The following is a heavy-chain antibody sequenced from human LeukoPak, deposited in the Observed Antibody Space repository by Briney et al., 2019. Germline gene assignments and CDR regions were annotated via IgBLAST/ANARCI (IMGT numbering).Heavy chain of an antibody. V-gene: IGHV5-51*01. CDR2: IYPGDSDT. J-gene: IGHJ5*02. CDR3: ARVGEYCSSTSCQGNWFDP. Sequence: GESLKISCKGSGYSFTSYWIGWVRQMPGKGLKWMGIIYPGDSDTRYSPSFQGQVTISADKSISTAYLQWSSLKASDTAMYYCARVGEYCSSTSCQGNWFDPWGQGTLVTVSS. D-gene: IGHD2-2*01. CDR1: GYSFTSYW.